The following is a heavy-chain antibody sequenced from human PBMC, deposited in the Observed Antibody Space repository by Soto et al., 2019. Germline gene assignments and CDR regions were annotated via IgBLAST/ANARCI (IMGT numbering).Heavy chain of an antibody. Sequence: GGSLRLSCAASGFTFSSYWMHWVRQAPGKGLVWVSRINSDGSSTSYADSVKGRFTISRDNAKNTLYLQMNSLRAEDTAVYYCARDRGTWVGYSYGYKGGMDVWGQGTTVTVS. CDR3: ARDRGTWVGYSYGYKGGMDV. CDR1: GFTFSSYW. V-gene: IGHV3-74*01. CDR2: INSDGSST. D-gene: IGHD5-18*01. J-gene: IGHJ6*02.